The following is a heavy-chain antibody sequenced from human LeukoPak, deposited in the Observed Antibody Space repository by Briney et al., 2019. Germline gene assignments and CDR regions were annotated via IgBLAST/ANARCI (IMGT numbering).Heavy chain of an antibody. CDR3: VNGEAMYYDFWSGYYTGDY. V-gene: IGHV3-64D*06. D-gene: IGHD3-3*01. CDR2: ISSNGGST. CDR1: GFTFSSYA. J-gene: IGHJ4*02. Sequence: GGSLRLSCSASGFTFSSYAVHWVRQAPGKGLEYVSAISSNGGSTYYADSVKGRFTISRDNSKNTLYLQMSSLRAEDTAVYYCVNGEAMYYDFWSGYYTGDYWGQGTLVTVSS.